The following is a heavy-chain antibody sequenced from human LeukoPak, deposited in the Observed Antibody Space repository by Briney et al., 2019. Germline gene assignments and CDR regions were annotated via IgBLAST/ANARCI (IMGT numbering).Heavy chain of an antibody. CDR2: MNPNSGYT. CDR1: GYTFTTYD. Sequence: ASVKVSCKASGYTFTTYDINWMRQATGQGLEWMGWMNPNSGYTGYAQKFQGRVTITRDTSISTAYMELSSLRSEDTAVYYCARVAGSIDYWGQGTLVTVSS. D-gene: IGHD6-19*01. V-gene: IGHV1-8*03. J-gene: IGHJ4*02. CDR3: ARVAGSIDY.